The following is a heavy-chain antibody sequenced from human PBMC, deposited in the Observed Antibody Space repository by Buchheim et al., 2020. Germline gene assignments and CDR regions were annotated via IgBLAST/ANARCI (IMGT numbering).Heavy chain of an antibody. CDR2: ISSSSGAI. CDR3: ARDPNYYDSSGYSTLGTDY. V-gene: IGHV3-48*01. CDR1: GFTFSSCS. D-gene: IGHD3-22*01. Sequence: EEQLVESGGGLVQPGGSLRLSCAASGFTFSSCSMNWVRQAPGKGLEWVSYISSSSGAIFYADSVKGRFTISRDNAKNSLYLQMNSLRAEDTAVYYCARDPNYYDSSGYSTLGTDYWGQGTL. J-gene: IGHJ4*02.